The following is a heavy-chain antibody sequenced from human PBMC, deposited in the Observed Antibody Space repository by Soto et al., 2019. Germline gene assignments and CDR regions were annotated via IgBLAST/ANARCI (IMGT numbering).Heavy chain of an antibody. D-gene: IGHD6-13*01. J-gene: IGHJ4*02. CDR3: ARARGSSPDY. V-gene: IGHV3-11*01. CDR1: GFTFSDYH. CDR2: ISGSGRTT. Sequence: QVQLVESGGGLVKPGGSLRLSCAASGFTFSDYHMTWIRQAPGKGLEWVSHISGSGRTTYYAESVKGGLTISRDNAKNSLSLQMNSLRAEDTAVYYCARARGSSPDYWGQGTLVSVSS.